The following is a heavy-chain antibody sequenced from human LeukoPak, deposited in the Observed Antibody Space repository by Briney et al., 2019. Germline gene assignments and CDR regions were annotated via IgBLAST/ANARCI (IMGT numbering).Heavy chain of an antibody. J-gene: IGHJ4*02. CDR1: GGSISSSSSY. D-gene: IGHD7-27*01. CDR2: IYYSGSA. CDR3: ARVSFSAGDLFSAEIYYFDY. Sequence: PSETLSLTCTVSGGSISSSSSYWGWIRQPPGKGLEWIGSIYYSGSAYYNPSLKSRVTMSVDTSKNQFSLQLNSVTPEDTAVYYCARVSFSAGDLFSAEIYYFDYWGQGTLVTVSS. V-gene: IGHV4-39*01.